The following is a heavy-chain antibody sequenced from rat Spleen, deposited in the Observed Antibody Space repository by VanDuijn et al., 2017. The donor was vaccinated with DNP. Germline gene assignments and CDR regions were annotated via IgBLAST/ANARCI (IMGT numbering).Heavy chain of an antibody. Sequence: EVLLQESGPGLVKPSQSLSLTCSVTFYSITSSYKWNWIRKFPENKLEWMGHIDGAGSTNYNPSLKSRISITRDTSKNQFFLQLNSVTTEDTATYYCARGPSFDYWGQGVMVTVSS. CDR3: ARGPSFDY. CDR2: IDGAGST. CDR1: FYSITSSYK. D-gene: IGHD3-1*01. V-gene: IGHV3-3*01. J-gene: IGHJ2*01.